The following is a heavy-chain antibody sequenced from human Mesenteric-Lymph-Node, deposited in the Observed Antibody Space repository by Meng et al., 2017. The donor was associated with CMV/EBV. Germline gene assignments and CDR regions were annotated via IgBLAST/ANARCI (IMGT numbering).Heavy chain of an antibody. V-gene: IGHV3-30*04. D-gene: IGHD5-12*01. J-gene: IGHJ4*02. CDR2: ISSDGNTH. CDR3: ARGHLNYDASDFDY. Sequence: GGSLRLSCAASGFTFSNYEMQWVRQAPGKGLEWVALISSDGNTHFYADSVKGRFTISRDNSGNTLYLQMISLRAEDTAFYYCARGHLNYDASDFDYWGQGTLVTVSS. CDR1: GFTFSNYE.